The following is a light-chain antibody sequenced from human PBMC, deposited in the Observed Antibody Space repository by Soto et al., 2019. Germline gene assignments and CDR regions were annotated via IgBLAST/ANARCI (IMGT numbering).Light chain of an antibody. CDR3: QQYGSSAIT. V-gene: IGKV3-20*01. CDR2: GAS. J-gene: IGKJ5*01. CDR1: ETVSSNY. Sequence: EIEMTQSPATLAVSPGETATLSCRSSETVSSNYLAWYQQRPGQAPRLLIHGASSRATGIPDRFSGSGSGTDFTLIISRLEPADFAVYYCQQYGSSAITFGQGTRLEIK.